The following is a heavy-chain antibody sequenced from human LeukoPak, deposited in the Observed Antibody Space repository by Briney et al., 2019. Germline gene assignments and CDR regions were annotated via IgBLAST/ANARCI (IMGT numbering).Heavy chain of an antibody. V-gene: IGHV1-18*01. CDR2: ISAYSTYTGNT. Sequence: ASVKVSCKASGYSFTTFGISWVRQAPGQGLEWMGWISAYSTYTGNTNYAQQFQGRVLMTTDTSTSIAYMELRSLRSDDTAVYYCVRDLGDMAAGVFYDYWRQGTLVTVSS. J-gene: IGHJ4*02. CDR1: GYSFTTFG. CDR3: VRDLGDMAAGVFYDY. D-gene: IGHD6-19*01.